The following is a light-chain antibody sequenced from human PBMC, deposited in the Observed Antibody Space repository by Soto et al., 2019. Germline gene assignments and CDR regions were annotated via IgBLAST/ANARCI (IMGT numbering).Light chain of an antibody. Sequence: DIHMTQSPSPLSASVGVRFIISCRASQDIRNDLGWYQVKAGKAPKRRIFDASSLQSGVPSRFSGSGSGTEFTLTISSLQPDDFATYYCQQYKSYSRTFGQGTKVDIK. CDR3: QQYKSYSRT. J-gene: IGKJ1*01. CDR1: QDIRND. CDR2: DAS. V-gene: IGKV1-17*01.